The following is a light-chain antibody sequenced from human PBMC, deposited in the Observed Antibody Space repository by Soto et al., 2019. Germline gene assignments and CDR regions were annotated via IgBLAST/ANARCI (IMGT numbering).Light chain of an antibody. CDR3: CSDAGSNNWK. CDR2: EVS. Sequence: QSVLTQPPSASGSPGQSVTISCTGTSSDVGGYNYVSWYQQHPGKAPKLIIFEVSKRPSGVPDRFSGSKSGNTASLTVSGLQAEDEADYHCCSDAGSNNWKFGGGTKLTVL. CDR1: SSDVGGYNY. V-gene: IGLV2-8*01. J-gene: IGLJ3*02.